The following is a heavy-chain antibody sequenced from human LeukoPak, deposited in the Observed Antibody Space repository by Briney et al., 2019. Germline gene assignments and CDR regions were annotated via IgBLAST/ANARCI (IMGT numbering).Heavy chain of an antibody. CDR3: ARGYYYDSFSGNWFDP. J-gene: IGHJ5*02. D-gene: IGHD3-22*01. CDR1: GYTFTSYG. V-gene: IGHV1-18*01. Sequence: ASVKVSRKASGYTFTSYGISWVRQAPGQGLEWMGWISAYNGNTNYAQKLQGRVTMTTDTSTSTAYMELRSLRSDDTAVYYCARGYYYDSFSGNWFDPWGQGTLVTVSS. CDR2: ISAYNGNT.